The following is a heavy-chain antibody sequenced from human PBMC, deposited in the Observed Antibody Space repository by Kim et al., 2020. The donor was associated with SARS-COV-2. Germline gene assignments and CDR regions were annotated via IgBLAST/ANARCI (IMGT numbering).Heavy chain of an antibody. J-gene: IGHJ4*02. D-gene: IGHD4-4*01. CDR2: FYRSGST. CDR1: GAPISGYY. CDR3: AGWDYSDNAGLVF. Sequence: SETLSLTCTVSGAPISGYYWIWIRQPPGKGLEWIGTFYRSGSTSSNPSLKSRVTTSATTSRNQSSLQLSSVTAADTARYYCAGWDYSDNAGLVFWGQGTLVTVSS. V-gene: IGHV4-59*13.